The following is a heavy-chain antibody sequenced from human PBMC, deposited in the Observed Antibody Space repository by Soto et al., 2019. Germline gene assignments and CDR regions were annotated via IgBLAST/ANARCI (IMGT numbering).Heavy chain of an antibody. V-gene: IGHV2-5*02. J-gene: IGHJ4*02. CDR3: AQTHRASGGLFYY. CDR1: GFSLDTSVVA. CDR2: IYWVDDK. Sequence: QITLKESGPTLVKPTQTLTLTCTFSGFSLDTSVVAVGWIRQPPGKGLEWLSVIYWVDDKRSSPSLRSRLTITKDTSKNQVVLKMTNLAPADTATYYCAQTHRASGGLFYYWGQGTLVSVSS. D-gene: IGHD3-10*01.